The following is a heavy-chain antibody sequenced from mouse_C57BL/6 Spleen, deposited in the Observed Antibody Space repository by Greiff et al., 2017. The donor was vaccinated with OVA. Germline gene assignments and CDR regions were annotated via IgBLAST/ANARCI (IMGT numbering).Heavy chain of an antibody. V-gene: IGHV5-4*01. D-gene: IGHD1-1*01. CDR2: ISDGGSYT. CDR1: GFTFSSYA. Sequence: EVQVVESGGGLVKPGGSLKLSCAASGFTFSSYAMSWVRQTPEKRLEWVATISDGGSYTYYPDNVKGRFTISRDNAKNNLYLQMSHLKSEDTAMYYCAREYGSSYFDYWGQGTTLTVSS. CDR3: AREYGSSYFDY. J-gene: IGHJ2*01.